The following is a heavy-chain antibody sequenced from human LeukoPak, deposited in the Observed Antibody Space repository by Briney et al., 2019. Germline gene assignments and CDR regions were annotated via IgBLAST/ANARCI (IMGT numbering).Heavy chain of an antibody. CDR1: GGSFSGYY. CDR2: INHIGST. V-gene: IGHV4-34*01. D-gene: IGHD3-10*01. J-gene: IGHJ4*02. Sequence: RSAETLSLTCSVYGGSFSGYYWSWIRQPPGKGLDWIGEINHIGSTNYNPSLKSRVTISVATSKNQFSLKLSSVTAADTAVYYCARRLWSYFDYWGPGTLVTVSS. CDR3: ARRLWSYFDY.